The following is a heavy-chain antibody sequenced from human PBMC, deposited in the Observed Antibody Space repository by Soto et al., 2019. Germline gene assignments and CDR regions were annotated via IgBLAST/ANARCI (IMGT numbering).Heavy chain of an antibody. CDR2: IYHSGST. CDR1: GGSISSGGYS. D-gene: IGHD6-19*01. CDR3: ASAGGLGAVAADY. Sequence: QLQLQESGSGLVKPSQTLSLTCAVSGGSISSGGYSWSWIRQPPGKGLEWIGYIYHSGSTYYNPSLKSRVTISVDGSKNQFSAKLVSVTAADTAVYYCASAGGLGAVAADYWGQGTLVTVSS. J-gene: IGHJ4*02. V-gene: IGHV4-30-2*01.